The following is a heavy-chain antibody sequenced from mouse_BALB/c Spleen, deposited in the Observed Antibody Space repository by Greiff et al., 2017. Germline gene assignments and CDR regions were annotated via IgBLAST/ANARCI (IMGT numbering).Heavy chain of an antibody. CDR2: ISSGGST. V-gene: IGHV5-6-5*01. CDR1: GFTFSSYA. D-gene: IGHD2-1*01. Sequence: EVKLVESGGGLVKPGGSLKLSCAASGFTFSSYAMSWVRQTPEKRLEWVASISSGGSTYYPDSVKGRFTISRDNARNILYLQMSSLRSEDTAMYYCARGGIYYGNSEGYFDYWGQGTTLTVSS. J-gene: IGHJ2*01. CDR3: ARGGIYYGNSEGYFDY.